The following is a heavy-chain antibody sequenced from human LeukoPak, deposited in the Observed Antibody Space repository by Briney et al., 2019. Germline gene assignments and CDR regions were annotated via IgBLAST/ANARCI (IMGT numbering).Heavy chain of an antibody. V-gene: IGHV4-59*01. J-gene: IGHJ4*02. CDR2: IYSSGGA. CDR1: GGSINDFY. CDR3: ARGDDSSGWYGVDY. Sequence: SETLSLTCTVSGGSINDFYWSWIRQPPGKGLEWIGYIYSSGGANYNPSLKSRVTISVDTSKNQFSLKLSSVTAADTAVYYCARGDDSSGWYGVDYWGQGTLVTVSS. D-gene: IGHD6-19*01.